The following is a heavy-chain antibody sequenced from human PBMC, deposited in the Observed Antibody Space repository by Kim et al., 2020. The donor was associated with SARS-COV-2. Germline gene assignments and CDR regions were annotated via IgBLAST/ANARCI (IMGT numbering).Heavy chain of an antibody. CDR2: IWYDGSNK. CDR1: GFTFSSYG. Sequence: GGSLRLSCAASGFTFSSYGMHWVRQAPGKGLEWVAVIWYDGSNKYYADSVKGRFTISRDNSKNTLYLQMNSLRAEDTAVYYCAREGPGVDNFFDYWGQGTLVTVSS. V-gene: IGHV3-33*01. CDR3: AREGPGVDNFFDY. D-gene: IGHD2-21*01. J-gene: IGHJ4*02.